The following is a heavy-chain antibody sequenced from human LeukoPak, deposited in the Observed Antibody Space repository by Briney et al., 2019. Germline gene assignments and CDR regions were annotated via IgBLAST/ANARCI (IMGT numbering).Heavy chain of an antibody. J-gene: IGHJ4*02. Sequence: GGSLRLSCTASGFSFGDYAMSWVRQAPGKGLEWVGFIRSKGQGETTEYAASLRGRFTLSRDDSKSVAYLQMNSLKTEDTAVYYCTRDRKGASNYASKYWGQGILVTVSS. CDR2: IRSKGQGETT. CDR3: TRDRKGASNYASKY. CDR1: GFSFGDYA. D-gene: IGHD2-2*01. V-gene: IGHV3-49*04.